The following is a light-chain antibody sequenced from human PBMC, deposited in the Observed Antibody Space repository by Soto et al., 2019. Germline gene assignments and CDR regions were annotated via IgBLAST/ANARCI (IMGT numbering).Light chain of an antibody. CDR2: ENN. CDR3: GTWDSSLTEV. V-gene: IGLV1-51*02. CDR1: SSNIGNNY. Sequence: QSVLTQPPSVSAAPGQKVTISCSGRSSNIGNNYVSWYQQLPGTAPKLLIYENNKRPSGIPDRFSGSKSGTSATLGITGLQTGDEADYYCGTWDSSLTEVFGGGTKLTVL. J-gene: IGLJ2*01.